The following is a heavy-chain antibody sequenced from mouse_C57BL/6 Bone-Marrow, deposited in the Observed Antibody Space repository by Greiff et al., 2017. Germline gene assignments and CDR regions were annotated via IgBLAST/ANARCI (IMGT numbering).Heavy chain of an antibody. V-gene: IGHV1-69*01. CDR3: ARGDYPWYCDV. CDR2: IDPSDSYT. J-gene: IGHJ1*03. Sequence: QVQLQQPGAELVMPGASVKLSCKASGYTFTSYWMHWVKQRPGQGLEWIGEIDPSDSYTNYNQKFKGKSTLTVDKSSSTAYMQLSSLTSEDSAVYYCARGDYPWYCDVWGTGTTVTVSS. CDR1: GYTFTSYW. D-gene: IGHD1-1*02.